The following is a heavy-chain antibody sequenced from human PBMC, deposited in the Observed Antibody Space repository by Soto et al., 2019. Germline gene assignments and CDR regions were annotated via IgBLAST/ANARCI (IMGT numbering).Heavy chain of an antibody. J-gene: IGHJ6*03. V-gene: IGHV1-2*04. CDR2: INPNGGVT. CDR1: GDSFNDYY. Sequence: QVQLVQSGAEVRKPGASVTVSCRPSGDSFNDYYIHWVRQAPGPGVEWIGWINPNGGVTKYAQKFQGWVSMTRDTAIRTVYMQLSRLRSDDTAVYYCALESGGATATLDYYYFYIDVWGTGTTVTGSS. CDR3: ALESGGATATLDYYYFYIDV. D-gene: IGHD5-12*01.